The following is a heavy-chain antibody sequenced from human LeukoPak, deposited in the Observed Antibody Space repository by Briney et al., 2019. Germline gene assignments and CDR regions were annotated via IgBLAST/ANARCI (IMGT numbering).Heavy chain of an antibody. D-gene: IGHD2-2*01. CDR3: ARDLPLSADIVVVPAAPFDY. J-gene: IGHJ4*02. V-gene: IGHV3-9*01. CDR2: ISWNSGSI. CDR1: GFTFDDYA. Sequence: GGSLRLSCAASGFTFDDYAMHWVRQAPGKGLEWVSGISWNSGSIGYADSVKGRFTISRDNAKNSLYLQMNSLRAEDTAVYYCARDLPLSADIVVVPAAPFDYWGQGTLVTVSS.